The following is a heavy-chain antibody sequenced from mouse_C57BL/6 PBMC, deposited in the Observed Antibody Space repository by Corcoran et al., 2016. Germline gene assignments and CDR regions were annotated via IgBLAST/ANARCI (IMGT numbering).Heavy chain of an antibody. V-gene: IGHV1-22*01. D-gene: IGHD4-1*01. CDR1: GYTFTDYN. Sequence: EVQLQQSGPELVKPGASVKMSCKASGYTFTDYNMHWVKQSQGKSLEWIGYINPNNGGTSYNQKFKGKATLTVNKSSSTAYMELRSLTSEDSAVYYCARSNWDWYFDVWGTGTTVTVSS. J-gene: IGHJ1*03. CDR3: ARSNWDWYFDV. CDR2: INPNNGGT.